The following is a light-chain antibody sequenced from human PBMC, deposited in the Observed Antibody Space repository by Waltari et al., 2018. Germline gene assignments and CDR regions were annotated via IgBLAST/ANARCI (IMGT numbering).Light chain of an antibody. CDR2: KVS. J-gene: IGKJ2*01. CDR1: QSLVHSDGNTY. Sequence: DVVMTQSPLSLPVIPGPPASISCMSSQSLVHSDGNTYLTWFQQRPGQSPRRLIYKVSTRESGVPDRFSGSGSDTDFTLKISRVEADDVGVYYCMQGTHWPYTFGQGTRLDI. CDR3: MQGTHWPYT. V-gene: IGKV2-30*02.